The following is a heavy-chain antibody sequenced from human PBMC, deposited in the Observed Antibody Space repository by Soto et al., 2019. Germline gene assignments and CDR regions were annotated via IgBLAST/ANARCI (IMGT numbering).Heavy chain of an antibody. V-gene: IGHV1-69*01. CDR1: GGTFSDLA. J-gene: IGHJ4*02. Sequence: QVHLVQSGAEVKKPGSSVKVSCKTSGGTFSDLAFSWVRQAPRQGLEWVGGIIPLFGTPNYAREFQGRVSISADESSNTVYRELRSLRSEDTAVDYCASERVAEMATGGYFDNWGQGTLVTVSS. CDR2: IIPLFGTP. CDR3: ASERVAEMATGGYFDN. D-gene: IGHD5-12*01.